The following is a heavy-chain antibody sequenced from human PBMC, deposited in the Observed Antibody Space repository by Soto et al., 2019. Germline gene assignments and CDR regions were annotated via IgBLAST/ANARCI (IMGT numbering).Heavy chain of an antibody. Sequence: SLRLSCTASGFSFGDYAMSWFRKAPGKGLEWVGFIRSKAYGGATEYAASVKGRFTISRDDSKSIAYLQMNSLKTEDTAVYYCTRESGYYYDSSGSPDPFDYWGQGTLVTVSS. D-gene: IGHD3-22*01. CDR3: TRESGYYYDSSGSPDPFDY. CDR1: GFSFGDYA. J-gene: IGHJ4*02. CDR2: IRSKAYGGAT. V-gene: IGHV3-49*03.